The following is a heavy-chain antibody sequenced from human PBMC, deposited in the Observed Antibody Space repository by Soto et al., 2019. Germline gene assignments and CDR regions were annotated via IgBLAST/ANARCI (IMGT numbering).Heavy chain of an antibody. CDR2: ISYDGSNK. J-gene: IGHJ4*02. D-gene: IGHD4-17*01. CDR1: GFTFINYA. V-gene: IGHV3-30-3*01. CDR3: ARDQVKGTMTIL. Sequence: QVQLVESGGGVVQPGRSLRLSCAASGFTFINYAMHWVRQATGKGLEWVAVISYDGSNKYYADSVKGRFTISRDNFKNTMYLQMNSLSAEDTAVYHCARDQVKGTMTILWGQGTLVTVSS.